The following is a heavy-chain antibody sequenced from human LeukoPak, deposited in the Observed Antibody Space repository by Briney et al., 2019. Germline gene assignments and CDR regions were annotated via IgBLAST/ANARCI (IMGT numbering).Heavy chain of an antibody. CDR1: GYSISSSDY. D-gene: IGHD6-19*01. J-gene: IGHJ3*01. V-gene: IGHV4-38-2*01. Sequence: SETLSPTCAVSGYSISSSDYWGWIRQPPGKGLEWIASIYYSGSTHYNPSLKSRVTISVDTSKRQFSLNVNSVTAADTAIYYGAKNSCVSGFDVWGQGTMVTVSS. CDR3: AKNSCVSGFDV. CDR2: IYYSGST.